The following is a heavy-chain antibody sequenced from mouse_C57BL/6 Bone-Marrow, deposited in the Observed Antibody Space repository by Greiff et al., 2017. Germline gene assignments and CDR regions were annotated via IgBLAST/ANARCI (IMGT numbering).Heavy chain of an antibody. CDR1: GFNIKDDY. J-gene: IGHJ2*01. CDR3: TTGNYYY. Sequence: EVQLQQSGAELVRPGASVKLSCTASGFNIKDDYMHWVKQRPEQGLEWIGWIDPENGDTEYASKFQGKATITADTSSNTAYLQLSSLTSEDTAVYYCTTGNYYYWGQGTTLTVSA. D-gene: IGHD2-1*01. CDR2: IDPENGDT. V-gene: IGHV14-4*01.